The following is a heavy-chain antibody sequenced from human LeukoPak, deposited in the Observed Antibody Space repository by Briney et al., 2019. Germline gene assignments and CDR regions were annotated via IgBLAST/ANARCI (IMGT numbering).Heavy chain of an antibody. Sequence: PGGSLRLSCAASGFTFSGYWMHWVRHAPGKGLEWVSRINIDGGTTNYADSVKGRFTISRDNAKNTLHLQMNSLRADDTAVYYCVRGAVGTGVWFDPWGQGTLVTVSS. CDR2: INIDGGTT. CDR3: VRGAVGTGVWFDP. V-gene: IGHV3-74*01. CDR1: GFTFSGYW. J-gene: IGHJ5*02. D-gene: IGHD1-26*01.